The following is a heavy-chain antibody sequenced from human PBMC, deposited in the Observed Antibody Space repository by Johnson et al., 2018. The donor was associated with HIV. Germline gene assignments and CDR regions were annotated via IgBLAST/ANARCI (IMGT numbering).Heavy chain of an antibody. CDR2: IYSGGST. D-gene: IGHD3-9*01. V-gene: IGHV3-53*01. Sequence: SLLLSFSSSFPPVSSNYMSWVRQAPGKGLEWVSVIYSGGSTYYADSVKGRFTISRDNAKNSLYLQMNSLRAEDTAVYYCARELVRYAFDIWGQGTMVTVSS. CDR1: FPPVSSNY. CDR3: ARELVRYAFDI. J-gene: IGHJ3*02.